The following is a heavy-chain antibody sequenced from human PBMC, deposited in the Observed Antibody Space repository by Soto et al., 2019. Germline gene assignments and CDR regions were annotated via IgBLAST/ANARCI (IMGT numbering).Heavy chain of an antibody. V-gene: IGHV4-31*03. Sequence: SETLSLTCTVSGGSISSGGYYWSWIRQHPGKGLEWIGYIYYSGSTYYSPSLKSRVTISVDTSKNQFSLKLSSVTAADTAVYYCARSKTGSYSGYYYYYGMDVWGQGTTVTVSS. CDR3: ARSKTGSYSGYYYYYGMDV. CDR1: GGSISSGGYY. D-gene: IGHD3-10*01. J-gene: IGHJ6*01. CDR2: IYYSGST.